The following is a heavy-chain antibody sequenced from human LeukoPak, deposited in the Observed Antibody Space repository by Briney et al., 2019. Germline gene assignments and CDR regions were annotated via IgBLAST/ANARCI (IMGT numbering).Heavy chain of an antibody. D-gene: IGHD3-9*01. V-gene: IGHV3-15*01. CDR2: IKSKTDGGTT. Sequence: GGSLRLSCAASGFTFSNAWMSWVRQAPGKGLEWVGRIKSKTDGGTTDYAARVKGRFAISRDDSKNTLYLQMNSLKTEDTAVYYCTSDILTGSFDYWGQGTLVTVSS. CDR1: GFTFSNAW. J-gene: IGHJ4*02. CDR3: TSDILTGSFDY.